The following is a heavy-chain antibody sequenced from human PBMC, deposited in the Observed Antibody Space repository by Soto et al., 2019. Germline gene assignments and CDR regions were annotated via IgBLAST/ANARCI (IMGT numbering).Heavy chain of an antibody. J-gene: IGHJ6*02. CDR2: INHSGST. D-gene: IGHD4-17*01. V-gene: IGHV4-34*01. CDR3: ARGWTVYGMDV. CDR1: GGYFSGYY. Sequence: SETLSLTYAVYGGYFSGYYWSWIRQPPGKGLEWIGEINHSGSTNYNPSLKSQVTISVDTSKNPFSLKLSSVTAADTAVYYCARGWTVYGMDVWGQGTTVTVSS.